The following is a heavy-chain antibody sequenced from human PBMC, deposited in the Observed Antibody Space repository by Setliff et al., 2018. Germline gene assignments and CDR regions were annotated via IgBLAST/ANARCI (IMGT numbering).Heavy chain of an antibody. CDR3: ARRNDILTGFSIDN. D-gene: IGHD3-9*01. Sequence: GGSLRLSCAASGFTFSSYSMHWLRQAPGRGLEWVAYISATSLNTYYADSVKGRFTISRDNAEDSLYLQMNSLRADDTALYYCARRNDILTGFSIDNWGRGTLVTVSS. CDR2: ISATSLNT. CDR1: GFTFSSYS. J-gene: IGHJ4*02. V-gene: IGHV3-48*01.